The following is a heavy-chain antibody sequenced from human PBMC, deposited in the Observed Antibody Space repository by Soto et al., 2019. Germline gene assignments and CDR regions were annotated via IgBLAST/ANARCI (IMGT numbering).Heavy chain of an antibody. CDR3: ARSTYYYDSSGYYFDY. J-gene: IGHJ4*02. D-gene: IGHD3-22*01. V-gene: IGHV4-59*01. Sequence: KTSETLSLTCTVSGGSISSYYWSWIRQPPGKGLEWIGYIYYSGSTNYNPSLKSRVTISVDTSKNQFSLKLSSVTAADTAVYYCARSTYYYDSSGYYFDYWGQGTLVTVSS. CDR1: GGSISSYY. CDR2: IYYSGST.